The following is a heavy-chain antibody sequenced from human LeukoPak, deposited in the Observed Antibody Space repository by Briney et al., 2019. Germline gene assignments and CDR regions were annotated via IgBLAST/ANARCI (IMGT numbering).Heavy chain of an antibody. J-gene: IGHJ6*02. V-gene: IGHV1-69*10. CDR3: AREEVVRGVIIITPYYYYGMDV. CDR2: IIPILGIA. Sequence: ASVNVSCKASGGTFSSYAISWVRQGPGQGIEWMGRIIPILGIANYAQKFQGGVTITADKSTSTAYMELSSLRSEDTAVYYCAREEVVRGVIIITPYYYYGMDVWGQGTTVTVSS. D-gene: IGHD3-10*01. CDR1: GGTFSSYA.